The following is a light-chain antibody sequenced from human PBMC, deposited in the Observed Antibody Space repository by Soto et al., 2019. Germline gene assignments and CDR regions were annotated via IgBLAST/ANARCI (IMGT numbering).Light chain of an antibody. CDR2: GAS. CDR3: QQYGSSPTWT. CDR1: QSVSSSY. J-gene: IGKJ1*01. Sequence: EIVLTQSPGTLSLSPGERATLSCRASQSVSSSYLAWYQQKPGQAPRLLIYGASSRATGIPDRFSGSGSGTDLTLTISRLEPEDFAVYYCQQYGSSPTWTFGQGTKVESK. V-gene: IGKV3-20*01.